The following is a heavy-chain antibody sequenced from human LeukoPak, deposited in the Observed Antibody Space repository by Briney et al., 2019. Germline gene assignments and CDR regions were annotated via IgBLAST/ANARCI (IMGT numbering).Heavy chain of an antibody. J-gene: IGHJ4*02. V-gene: IGHV1-2*02. CDR1: GYTFTVYY. D-gene: IGHD3-9*01. Sequence: ASVKVSCKASGYTFTVYYIYWVRQTPGQGLEGMVLINPNSGGTNYAQKFQGRVTMNRDKSISTAYMALSRLRSDDTAVYYCARDLTGAPPGYWGQGTLVTVSS. CDR3: ARDLTGAPPGY. CDR2: INPNSGGT.